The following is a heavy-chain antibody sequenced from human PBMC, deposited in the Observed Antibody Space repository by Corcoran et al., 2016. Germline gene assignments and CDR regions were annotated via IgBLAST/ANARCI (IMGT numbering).Heavy chain of an antibody. Sequence: QVQLQESGKGLVKPSETLSLTGTVCGGSVSSGSYYGSGIRQPPGKGLEWSGYIYYSGGTNYNPSLKSRVTISVDTSKNQFSLKLSSVTAADTAVYYCAKEEFGIVGATMEYWGQGTLVTVSS. CDR2: IYYSGGT. V-gene: IGHV4-61*01. D-gene: IGHD1-26*01. CDR3: AKEEFGIVGATMEY. J-gene: IGHJ4*02. CDR1: GGSVSSGSYY.